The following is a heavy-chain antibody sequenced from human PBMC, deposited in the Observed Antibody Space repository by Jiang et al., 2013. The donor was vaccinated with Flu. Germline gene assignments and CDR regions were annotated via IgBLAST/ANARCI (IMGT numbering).Heavy chain of an antibody. D-gene: IGHD3-22*01. CDR2: IYYSGST. V-gene: IGHV4-61*01. J-gene: IGHJ2*01. CDR1: GGSVSSGSYY. Sequence: GPGLVKSSETLSLTCTVSGGSVSSGSYYWSWIRQPPGKGLEWIGYIYYSGSTNYNPSLKSRVTISVDTSKNQFSLKLTSVTAADTAVYYCARDSRYYDRIWYFDLWGRGTLVTVSS. CDR3: ARDSRYYDRIWYFDL.